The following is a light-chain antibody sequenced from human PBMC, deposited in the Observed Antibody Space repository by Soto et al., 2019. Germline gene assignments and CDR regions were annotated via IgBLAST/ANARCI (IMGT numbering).Light chain of an antibody. V-gene: IGKV1-9*01. CDR3: QQSNSYPHT. CDR2: AAS. CDR1: QGISDY. J-gene: IGKJ4*01. Sequence: DIQLTQSPSFLSASVGDRVTITCRASQGISDYLAWYQQKPGKAPKLLIYAASTLQSGVQSRFSGGGSGTEFTLTISRLQPEDFATYYWQQSNSYPHTFGGGTKLEIK.